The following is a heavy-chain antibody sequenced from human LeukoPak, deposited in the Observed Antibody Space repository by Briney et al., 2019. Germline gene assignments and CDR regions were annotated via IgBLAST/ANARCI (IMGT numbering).Heavy chain of an antibody. J-gene: IGHJ6*03. Sequence: SETLSLTCSVPYASIAGYYWSWIRQSPGKGLEWIGNLYYGGSTNYNPSLTSRVTMSVATSGNQFFLRLTSVTAADTAVYYCARMGSPSNFYHYYFDLRGKGTTVIVSS. CDR3: ARMGSPSNFYHYYFDL. V-gene: IGHV4-59*01. CDR2: LYYGGST. CDR1: YASIAGYY. D-gene: IGHD6-6*01.